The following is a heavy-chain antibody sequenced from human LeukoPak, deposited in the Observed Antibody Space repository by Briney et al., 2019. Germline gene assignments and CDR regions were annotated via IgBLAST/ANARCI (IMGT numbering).Heavy chain of an antibody. V-gene: IGHV1-69*13. D-gene: IGHD2-2*01. CDR1: GGTFSSYA. CDR2: IIPIFGTA. Sequence: ASVKVSCKASGGTFSSYAISWVRQAPGQGLEWMGGIIPIFGTANYAQKFQGRVTITADESTSTAYMGLSSLRSEDTAVYYCARDREEKYQLPKAVAVFLGFDPWGQGTLVTVSS. CDR3: ARDREEKYQLPKAVAVFLGFDP. J-gene: IGHJ5*02.